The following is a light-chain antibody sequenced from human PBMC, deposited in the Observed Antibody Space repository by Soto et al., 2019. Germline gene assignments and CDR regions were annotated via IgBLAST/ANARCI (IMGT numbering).Light chain of an antibody. CDR3: QQYINRWT. CDR1: QSISTW. Sequence: DIQMTQSPSTLSASVGDRVTITCRASQSISTWLAWYQQKPGKAPKLLIYKASSFESGVPSRFSGSGSGTEFTLTISSLQPDDSATYYCQQYINRWTFVQGTKVEIK. V-gene: IGKV1-5*03. CDR2: KAS. J-gene: IGKJ1*01.